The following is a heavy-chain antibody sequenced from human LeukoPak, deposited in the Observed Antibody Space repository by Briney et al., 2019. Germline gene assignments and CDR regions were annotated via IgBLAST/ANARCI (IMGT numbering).Heavy chain of an antibody. J-gene: IGHJ4*02. D-gene: IGHD2-15*01. CDR1: GGSISSYY. CDR3: ARRYCSGGSCYSSFDY. V-gene: IGHV4-59*01. Sequence: SETLSLTCTVSGGSISSYYWSWIRQPPGKGLEWIGYTYYSGSTNYNPSLKSRVTMSVDTSKNQFSLKLSSVTAADTAVYYCARRYCSGGSCYSSFDYWGQGTLVTVSP. CDR2: TYYSGST.